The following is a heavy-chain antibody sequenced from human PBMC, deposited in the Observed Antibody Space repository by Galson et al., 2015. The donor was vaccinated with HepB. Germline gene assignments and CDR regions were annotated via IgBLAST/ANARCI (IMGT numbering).Heavy chain of an antibody. J-gene: IGHJ5*02. V-gene: IGHV3-21*01. D-gene: IGHD6-13*01. Sequence: SLRLSCAASGFTFSGYSMNWVRQAPGKGLEWVSSISSSRSYIDYADPVKGRFTISRDNAKNSLYLQMNSLRAEDTAVYYCARDGSSWLWGNSRWNNWFDPWGQGTLVTVSS. CDR1: GFTFSGYS. CDR2: ISSSRSYI. CDR3: ARDGSSWLWGNSRWNNWFDP.